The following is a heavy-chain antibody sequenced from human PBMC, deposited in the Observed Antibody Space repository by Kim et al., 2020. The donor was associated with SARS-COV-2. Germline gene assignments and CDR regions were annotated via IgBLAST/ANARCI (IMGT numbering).Heavy chain of an antibody. V-gene: IGHV4-59*01. D-gene: IGHD3-16*02. CDR1: GGSISSYY. Sequence: SETLSLTCTVSGGSISSYYWSWIRQPPGKGLEWIGYIYYSGSTNYNPSLKSRVTISVDTSKNQFSLKLSSVTAADTAVYYCARVAYDYVWGSYPGALDYWGQGTLVTVSS. CDR2: IYYSGST. J-gene: IGHJ4*02. CDR3: ARVAYDYVWGSYPGALDY.